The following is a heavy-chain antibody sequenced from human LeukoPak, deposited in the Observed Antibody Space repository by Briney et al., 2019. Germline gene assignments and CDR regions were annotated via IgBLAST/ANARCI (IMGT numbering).Heavy chain of an antibody. CDR2: IIPIFGTA. D-gene: IGHD3-22*01. CDR1: GGTFSSYA. V-gene: IGHV1-69*13. Sequence: SVKVSCKASGGTFSSYAISWVRQAPGQGLEWMGGIIPIFGTANYAQKFQGRVTTTADESTSTAYMELSSLRSEDTAVYYCASDYYDSSGYYYPRWLPGHMDVWGQGTTVTVSS. CDR3: ASDYYDSSGYYYPRWLPGHMDV. J-gene: IGHJ6*02.